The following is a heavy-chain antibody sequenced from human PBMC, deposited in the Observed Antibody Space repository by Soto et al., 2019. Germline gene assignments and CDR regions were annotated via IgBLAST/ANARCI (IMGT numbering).Heavy chain of an antibody. CDR3: AKGPSYSSGWFDY. J-gene: IGHJ4*02. CDR1: GFTFDDYA. CDR2: ISWNSGSI. Sequence: GGSLRLSCAASGFTFDDYAMHWVRQAPGKGLEWVSGISWNSGSIGYADSVKGRFTISRDNAKNSLYLQMNSPRAEDTALYYCAKGPSYSSGWFDYWGQGTLVTVSS. D-gene: IGHD6-19*01. V-gene: IGHV3-9*01.